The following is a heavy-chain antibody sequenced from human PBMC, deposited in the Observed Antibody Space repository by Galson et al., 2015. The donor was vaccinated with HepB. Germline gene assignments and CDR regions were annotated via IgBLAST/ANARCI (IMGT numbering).Heavy chain of an antibody. V-gene: IGHV2-70*01. CDR3: ARVRNPYGSGSPFDS. CDR1: GFSLNTSGMS. J-gene: IGHJ4*02. Sequence: PALVKPTQTLTLTCTFSGFSLNTSGMSVTWIRQPPGKALEWLALIDWDNEKYYPSSLKTSLALPKDNSKNQGALTMTNMDSVDTATYFCARVRNPYGSGSPFDSWGPGTLVTVSS. D-gene: IGHD3-10*01. CDR2: IDWDNEK.